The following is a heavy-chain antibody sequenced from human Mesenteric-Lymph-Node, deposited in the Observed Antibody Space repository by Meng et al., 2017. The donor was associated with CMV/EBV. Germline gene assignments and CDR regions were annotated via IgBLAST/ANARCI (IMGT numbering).Heavy chain of an antibody. D-gene: IGHD1-1*01. Sequence: SETLSLTCTVSGGSISSYYWSWIRQPPGKGLDWIGYIYYSGSTNYNPSLKSRVTMSVDTSNNQFSLKLNSVTAADTAVYYCAKFSATGAYYYGMDVWGQGTTVTVSS. CDR1: GGSISSYY. CDR3: AKFSATGAYYYGMDV. V-gene: IGHV4-59*01. CDR2: IYYSGST. J-gene: IGHJ6*02.